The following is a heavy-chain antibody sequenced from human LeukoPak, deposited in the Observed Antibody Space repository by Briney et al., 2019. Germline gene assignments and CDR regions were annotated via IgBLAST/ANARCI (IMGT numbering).Heavy chain of an antibody. D-gene: IGHD6-13*01. V-gene: IGHV3-23*01. Sequence: PGGSLRLSCAASGITLSNYDMTWVRQAPGKGLEWVSDIRGNGGTYYADSVEGRLTLSTNNSNNTLYLQMSHLRAEDTAVYYCANLIAASATGFQPWGQGTLVTVSS. CDR2: IRGNGGT. CDR1: GITLSNYD. J-gene: IGHJ1*01. CDR3: ANLIAASATGFQP.